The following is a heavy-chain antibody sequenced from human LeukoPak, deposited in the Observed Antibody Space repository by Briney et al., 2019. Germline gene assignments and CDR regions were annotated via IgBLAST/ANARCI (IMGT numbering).Heavy chain of an antibody. CDR2: IRYDGSNK. Sequence: PGGSLRLSCAASGFIFSDYVMNWLRQAPGKGLEWVAFIRYDGSNKYYADSVKGRFTISRDNSKNTLYLQMNSLRAEDTAVYYCAKTGYSGTRKHFDYWGQGTLVTVSS. D-gene: IGHD2-15*01. V-gene: IGHV3-30*02. CDR1: GFIFSDYV. CDR3: AKTGYSGTRKHFDY. J-gene: IGHJ4*02.